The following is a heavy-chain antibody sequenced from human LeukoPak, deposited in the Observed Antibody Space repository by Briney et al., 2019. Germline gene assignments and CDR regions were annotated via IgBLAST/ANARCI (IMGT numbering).Heavy chain of an antibody. CDR1: GFIFSNAW. CDR2: IKSKTDGGTT. CDR3: TTVGAAAGTAGDYYYYGMDV. Sequence: PGGSLRLSCAASGFIFSNAWMSWVRQAPGKGLEWVGRIKSKTDGGTTDYAAPVKGRFTISRDDSKNTLYLQMNSLKTEDTAVYYCTTVGAAAGTAGDYYYYGMDVWGQGTTVTVSS. V-gene: IGHV3-15*01. J-gene: IGHJ6*02. D-gene: IGHD6-13*01.